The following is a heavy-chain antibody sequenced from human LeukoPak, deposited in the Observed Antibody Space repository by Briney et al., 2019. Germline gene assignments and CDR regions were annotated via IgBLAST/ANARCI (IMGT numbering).Heavy chain of an antibody. CDR1: GFTFSSYS. J-gene: IGHJ3*02. Sequence: GGSLRLSCAASGFTFSSYSMNWGRQAPGKGLEWVSYISSSSSTIYYADSVKGRFTISRDNAKNSLYLQMNRLRAEDTAVYYCATVTTAGGWYPDAFDIWGQGTMVTVSS. CDR3: ATVTTAGGWYPDAFDI. V-gene: IGHV3-48*01. CDR2: ISSSSSTI. D-gene: IGHD6-19*01.